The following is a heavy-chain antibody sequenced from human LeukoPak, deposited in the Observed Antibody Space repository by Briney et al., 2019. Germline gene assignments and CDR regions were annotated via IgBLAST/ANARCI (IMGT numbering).Heavy chain of an antibody. J-gene: IGHJ6*02. CDR2: ISYDGSNK. Sequence: GRSLRLSCAASGFTFSSYGMHWVRQAPGKGLEWVAVISYDGSNKYYADSVKGRFTISSDNSKNTLYLQMNSLRAEDTAVYYCAKDQVGKGYYGMDVWGQGTTVTVSS. CDR1: GFTFSSYG. V-gene: IGHV3-30*18. CDR3: AKDQVGKGYYGMDV. D-gene: IGHD4-23*01.